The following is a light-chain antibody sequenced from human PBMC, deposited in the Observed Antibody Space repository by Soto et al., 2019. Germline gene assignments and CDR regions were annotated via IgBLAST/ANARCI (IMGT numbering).Light chain of an antibody. J-gene: IGLJ1*01. CDR3: CSYASSGTFDV. Sequence: QSALTQPASVSGSPGQSITISCTGTTSDVGSHDLVTWYQQHPGKAPKLIIFEVNKRPSGVSHRFSGSKSGNTASLTISWLQAEDEADYYCCSYASSGTFDVFGTGTKVTVL. CDR1: TSDVGSHDL. CDR2: EVN. V-gene: IGLV2-23*02.